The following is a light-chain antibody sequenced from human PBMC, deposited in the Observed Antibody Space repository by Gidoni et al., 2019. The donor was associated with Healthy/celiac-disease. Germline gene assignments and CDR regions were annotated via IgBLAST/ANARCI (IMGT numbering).Light chain of an antibody. V-gene: IGKV1-33*01. Sequence: DIQMTQSPSSLSASVGDRVTITCQASQDISNYLNWCQQKPGKAPKLLIYDASNLETGVPSRFSGSGSGTDFSFTISSLQPEDIATYYCQQYDNLLPITFXQXTRLEIK. CDR2: DAS. CDR1: QDISNY. CDR3: QQYDNLLPIT. J-gene: IGKJ5*01.